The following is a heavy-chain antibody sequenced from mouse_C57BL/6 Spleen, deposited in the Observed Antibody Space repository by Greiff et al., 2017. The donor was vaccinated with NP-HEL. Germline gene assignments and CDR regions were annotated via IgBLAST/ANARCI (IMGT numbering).Heavy chain of an antibody. Sequence: VQLQQSGPGLVKPSQSLSLTCSVTGYSITSGYYWNWIRQFPGNKLEWMGYISYDGSNNYNPSLKNRISITRDTSKNQFFLKLNSVTTEDTATYYCARDEGTYFDYWGQGTTLTVSS. V-gene: IGHV3-6*01. D-gene: IGHD3-3*01. CDR3: ARDEGTYFDY. CDR2: ISYDGSN. CDR1: GYSITSGYY. J-gene: IGHJ2*01.